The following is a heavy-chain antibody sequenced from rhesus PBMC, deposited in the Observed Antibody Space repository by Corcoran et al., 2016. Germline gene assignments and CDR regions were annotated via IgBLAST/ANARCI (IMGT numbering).Heavy chain of an antibody. Sequence: QVQLQESGPGLVKPSATLSLTCAVPGVSSGITDWWTWFRPPPGKGLEWLGNVDGTTAGTYYNPSLKSRVTVSKDTSKNQFSLTLNSVTAADTAVYYCARQVGWGSWHFDLWGPGTPITISS. J-gene: IGHJ2*01. CDR3: ARQVGWGSWHFDL. V-gene: IGHV4-65*02. CDR2: VDGTTAGT. CDR1: GVSSGITDW. D-gene: IGHD3-34*01.